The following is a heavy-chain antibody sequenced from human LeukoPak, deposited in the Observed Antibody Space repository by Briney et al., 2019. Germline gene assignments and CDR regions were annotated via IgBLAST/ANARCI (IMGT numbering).Heavy chain of an antibody. J-gene: IGHJ4*02. V-gene: IGHV4-38-2*02. CDR1: GYSISSGYY. D-gene: IGHD3-10*01. Sequence: SETLSLTCTVSGYSISSGYYWGWIRRPPGKGLEWIGSIYHSGSTYYNPSLKSRVTISVDTSKNQFSLKLSSVTAADTAVYYCARGDYGSGSYYETDWGQGTLVTVSS. CDR3: ARGDYGSGSYYETD. CDR2: IYHSGST.